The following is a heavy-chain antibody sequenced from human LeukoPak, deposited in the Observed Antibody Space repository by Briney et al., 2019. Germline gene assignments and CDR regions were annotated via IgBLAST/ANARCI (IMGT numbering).Heavy chain of an antibody. CDR1: GFTFGSYG. CDR3: AKDLIKAAATSYYYYYGMDV. J-gene: IGHJ6*02. V-gene: IGHV3-30*18. Sequence: GSLRLSCAASGFTFGSYGMHWVRQAPGKGLEWVAVISYDGSNKYYADSVKGRFTISRDNSKNTLYLQMNSLRAEDTAVYYCAKDLIKAAATSYYYYYGMDVWGQGTTVTVSS. D-gene: IGHD6-13*01. CDR2: ISYDGSNK.